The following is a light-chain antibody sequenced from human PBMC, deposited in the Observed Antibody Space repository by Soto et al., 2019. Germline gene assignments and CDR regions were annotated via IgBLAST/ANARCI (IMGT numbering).Light chain of an antibody. Sequence: DIVMTQSPDSLAVSLGERATINCRSSQSVLYSSNNKNYLAWYQQKPGQPPKLLIYWASTRESGVPDRFSGSGSGTDFTLTISSLQAEDVAVYYCQHYYTPPYSFGQGNKLEIK. CDR2: WAS. J-gene: IGKJ2*01. CDR3: QHYYTPPYS. V-gene: IGKV4-1*01. CDR1: QSVLYSSNNKNY.